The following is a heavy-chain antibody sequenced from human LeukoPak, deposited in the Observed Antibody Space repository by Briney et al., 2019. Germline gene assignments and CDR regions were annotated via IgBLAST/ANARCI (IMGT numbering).Heavy chain of an antibody. D-gene: IGHD5-18*01. CDR1: GGSISGYY. CDR2: IYTSGST. V-gene: IGHV4-4*07. CDR3: ARLGYSSGYFDY. J-gene: IGHJ4*02. Sequence: SETLSLTCTVSGGSISGYYWSWIRQPAGKGLEWIGRIYTSGSTNYNPSLKSRVTMSVDTSKNQFSLKLSSVTAADTAVYYCARLGYSSGYFDYWGQGTLVTVSS.